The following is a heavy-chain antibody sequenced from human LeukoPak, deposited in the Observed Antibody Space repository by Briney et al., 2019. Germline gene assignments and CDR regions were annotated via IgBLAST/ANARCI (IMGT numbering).Heavy chain of an antibody. CDR1: GFTFSSYW. D-gene: IGHD1-26*01. J-gene: IGHJ5*02. CDR2: IKQDGSEK. Sequence: PGGSLRLSCAASGFTFSSYWMSWVRQAPGKGLEWVANIKQDGSEKYYVDSVKGRFTVSRDNAKNSLYLQMNSLRAEDTAVYYCAREGSSTRIWSYGAPYSWFDPWGQGTLVTVSS. V-gene: IGHV3-7*01. CDR3: AREGSSTRIWSYGAPYSWFDP.